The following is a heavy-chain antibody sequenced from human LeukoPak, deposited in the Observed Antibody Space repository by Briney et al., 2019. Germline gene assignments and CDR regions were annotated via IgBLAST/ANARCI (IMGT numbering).Heavy chain of an antibody. V-gene: IGHV3-66*01. J-gene: IGHJ4*02. Sequence: GGSLRLSCAASGFTVSSYYMSWVRQAPGKGLEWVSVIYSGGSTYYADSVKGRFTISRDNSKNTLYLQMNSLRAEDTAVYYCARDRLRGLTDYWGQGTLVTVSS. CDR3: ARDRLRGLTDY. CDR2: IYSGGST. CDR1: GFTVSSYY. D-gene: IGHD3-10*01.